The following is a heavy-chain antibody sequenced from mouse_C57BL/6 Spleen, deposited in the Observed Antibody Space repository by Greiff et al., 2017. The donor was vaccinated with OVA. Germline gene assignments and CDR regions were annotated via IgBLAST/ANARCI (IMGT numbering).Heavy chain of an antibody. J-gene: IGHJ2*01. Sequence: DVKLVESGGGLVQPKGSLKLSCAASGFTFNTYAMHWVRQAPGKGLEWVARIRSKSSNYATYYADSVKDRFTISRDDSQSMLYLQMNNLKTEDTAMYYGVRDPAITTEVYFDYWGQGTTLTVSS. V-gene: IGHV10-3*01. CDR3: VRDPAITTEVYFDY. CDR1: GFTFNTYA. D-gene: IGHD1-1*01. CDR2: IRSKSSNYAT.